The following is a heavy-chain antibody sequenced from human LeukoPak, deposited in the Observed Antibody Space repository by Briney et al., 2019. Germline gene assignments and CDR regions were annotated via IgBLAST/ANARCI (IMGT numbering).Heavy chain of an antibody. CDR3: AKDHGQDYDFWSGYGALNWFDP. V-gene: IGHV1-69*01. CDR2: IIPSFGTP. J-gene: IGHJ5*02. Sequence: ASVKVSCKASGDTFSGISWVRQAPGQGLEWMGGIIPSFGTPTYAQKFQGRVTITAYESTSTAYMELSSLRSEDTAVYYCAKDHGQDYDFWSGYGALNWFDPWGQGTLVTVSS. D-gene: IGHD3-3*01. CDR1: GDTFSG.